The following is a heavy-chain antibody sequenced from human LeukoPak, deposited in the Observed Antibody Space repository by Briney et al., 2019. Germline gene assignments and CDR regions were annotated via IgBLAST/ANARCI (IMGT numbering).Heavy chain of an antibody. D-gene: IGHD2-2*01. V-gene: IGHV3-33*01. J-gene: IGHJ4*02. Sequence: GGSLRLSCAESGCTFSSHGMHWVRQAPGKGPEWMAVIWNDGSNKYYADSVKGRFTISRENSKNTLYLHMNSLRAEDTAVYYCASSVAAAMLIVYWGLRTLVTVSS. CDR2: IWNDGSNK. CDR1: GCTFSSHG. CDR3: ASSVAAAMLIVY.